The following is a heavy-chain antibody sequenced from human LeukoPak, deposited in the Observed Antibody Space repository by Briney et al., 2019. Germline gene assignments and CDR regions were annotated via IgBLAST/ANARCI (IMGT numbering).Heavy chain of an antibody. J-gene: IGHJ4*02. V-gene: IGHV1-2*02. CDR2: INPNSGGT. CDR1: GYTFTGYY. D-gene: IGHD3-3*01. CDR3: ARVGYDFWSGYDY. Sequence: ASVKVSCKASGYTFTGYYMHWVRQAPGQGLEWMGWINPNSGGTNYAQKFQGRVTMTRDTSISTAYMELSRLRSDDTAVYYCARVGYDFWSGYDYWGQGTLVTVPS.